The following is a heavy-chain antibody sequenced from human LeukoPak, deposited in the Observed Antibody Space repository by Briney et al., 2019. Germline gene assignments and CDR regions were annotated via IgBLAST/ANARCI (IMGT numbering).Heavy chain of an antibody. CDR3: AELGITMIGGV. CDR1: GFTFSTYS. D-gene: IGHD3-10*02. CDR2: ISSGGMWI. J-gene: IGHJ6*04. Sequence: GGSLRLSCAASGFTFSTYSMNWVRQAPGKGLEWLSSISSGGMWIYYADSLKGRFTISRDNAKNSLYLQMNSLRAEDTAVYYCAELGITMIGGVWGKGTTVTIPS. V-gene: IGHV3-21*01.